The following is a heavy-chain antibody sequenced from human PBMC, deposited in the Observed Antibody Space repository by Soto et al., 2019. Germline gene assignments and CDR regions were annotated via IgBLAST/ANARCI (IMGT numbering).Heavy chain of an antibody. Sequence: EVQLVESGGGLVEPGRSLRLSCAASGFTFDDYAMHWVRQVPGKGLEWVSGISWNSAAIGYADSVQGRFTISRDNAKNSLYLQMNSLRAQDTALYYCAKERAYSSGWYGTYASDIWSQGTMVTVSS. CDR1: GFTFDDYA. CDR2: ISWNSAAI. J-gene: IGHJ3*02. CDR3: AKERAYSSGWYGTYASDI. D-gene: IGHD6-19*01. V-gene: IGHV3-9*01.